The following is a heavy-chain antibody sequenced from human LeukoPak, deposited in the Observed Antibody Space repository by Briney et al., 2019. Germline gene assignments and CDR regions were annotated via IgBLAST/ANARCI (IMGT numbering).Heavy chain of an antibody. J-gene: IGHJ4*02. V-gene: IGHV3-49*04. CDR3: TRDTGDGFDY. D-gene: IGHD7-27*01. CDR2: IRSKAYGGTT. Sequence: GRSLRLSCTASGFTFGDCAMSWVGQAPGKGLEWVGFIRSKAYGGTTEYAASVKGRFTISRDDSKSVAYLQMNSLKTEDTAVYYCTRDTGDGFDYWGQGTLVTVSS. CDR1: GFTFGDCA.